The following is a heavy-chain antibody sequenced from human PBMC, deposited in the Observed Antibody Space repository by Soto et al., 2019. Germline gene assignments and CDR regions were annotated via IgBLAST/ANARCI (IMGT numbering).Heavy chain of an antibody. J-gene: IGHJ3*02. V-gene: IGHV4-31*03. Sequence: LSLTCTVSGGSISSGGYYWSWIRQHPGKGLEWIGYIYYSGSTYYNPSLKSRVTISVDTSKNQFSLKLSSVTAADTAVYYCVSAVAATGAFDIWGQGTMVTVSS. CDR1: GGSISSGGYY. CDR3: VSAVAATGAFDI. D-gene: IGHD2-15*01. CDR2: IYYSGST.